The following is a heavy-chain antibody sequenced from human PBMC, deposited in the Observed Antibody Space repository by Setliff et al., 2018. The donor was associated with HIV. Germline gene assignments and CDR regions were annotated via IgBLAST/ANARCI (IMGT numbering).Heavy chain of an antibody. J-gene: IGHJ4*02. V-gene: IGHV7-4-1*02. Sequence: ASVKVSCKASGYTFNNYPINWVRQAPGQGLEWMGWINTNTGSPRFARGFTGRFGFSLDTSGTTTFLHISNLKAEDTAIYYCARDGADYNFRSGSYPFDIWGQGTLVTVSS. CDR3: ARDGADYNFRSGSYPFDI. CDR1: GYTFNNYP. D-gene: IGHD3-3*01. CDR2: INTNTGSP.